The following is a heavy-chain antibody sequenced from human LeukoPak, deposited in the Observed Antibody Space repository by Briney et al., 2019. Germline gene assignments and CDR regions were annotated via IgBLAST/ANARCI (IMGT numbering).Heavy chain of an antibody. CDR2: INHSGST. CDR3: ARDCSGGIGQYYFDY. J-gene: IGHJ4*02. CDR1: GGSFSGYY. Sequence: SETLSLTCAVSGGSFSGYYWSWIRQPPGKGLEWIGEINHSGSTNYNPSLKSRVTISVDTSKNQFSLKLSSVTAADTAVYYCARDCSGGIGQYYFDYWGQGTLVTVSS. V-gene: IGHV4-34*01. D-gene: IGHD2-15*01.